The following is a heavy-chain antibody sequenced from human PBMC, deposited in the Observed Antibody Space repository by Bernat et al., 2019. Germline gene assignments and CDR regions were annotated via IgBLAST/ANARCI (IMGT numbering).Heavy chain of an antibody. CDR3: ARDSRIVTVTILGWYFDL. CDR2: IYHIGST. J-gene: IGHJ2*01. V-gene: IGHV4-4*02. Sequence: QVQLQESGPGLVKPSGTLSLTCAVSGGSISSSNWWSWVRQPPGKGLEWSGEIYHIGSTNYNPSLKSRVTISVDKSKNQFSLKLSSVTAADTAVYYCARDSRIVTVTILGWYFDLWGRGTLVTVSS. CDR1: GGSISSSNW. D-gene: IGHD4-17*01.